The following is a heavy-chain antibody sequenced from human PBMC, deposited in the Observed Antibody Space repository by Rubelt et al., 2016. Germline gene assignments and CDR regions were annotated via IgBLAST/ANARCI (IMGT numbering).Heavy chain of an antibody. J-gene: IGHJ6*02. CDR3: PTADSTLDV. CDR2: INPDGGST. V-gene: IGHV1-46*01. Sequence: QVQVVQSGAEVKKPGASVRVSCKTSGYTVSGHYIHWVRQAPGQGLEWMGIINPDGGSTTYAQRFEGRVTVTRDMSTTTVYMELTSLRYEDPAMYYWPTADSTLDVWGQGTTVTVSS. D-gene: IGHD2-21*01. CDR1: GYTVSGHY.